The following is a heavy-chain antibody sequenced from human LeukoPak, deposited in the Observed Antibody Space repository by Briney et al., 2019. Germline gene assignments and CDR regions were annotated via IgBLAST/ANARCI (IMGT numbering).Heavy chain of an antibody. J-gene: IGHJ4*02. D-gene: IGHD2-15*01. CDR2: ISSRSSYI. CDR3: AKERILVVAATVDTYGYFDY. Sequence: AGGSLRLSCAASGFNFDTYSMNWVRQAPGKGLEWVSFISSRSSYIYYADSVKGRFTISRDNSKNTLYLQMNSLRAEDTAVYYCAKERILVVAATVDTYGYFDYWGQGTLVTVSS. V-gene: IGHV3-21*01. CDR1: GFNFDTYS.